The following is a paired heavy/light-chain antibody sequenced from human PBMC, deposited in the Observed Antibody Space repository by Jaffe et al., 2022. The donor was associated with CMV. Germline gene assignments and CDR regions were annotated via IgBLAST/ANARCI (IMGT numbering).Heavy chain of an antibody. Sequence: EVQLLESGGGLVQPGGSLRLSCAASGFTFNNYAMSWVRQLPGKGLEWVSALTGSGGHTYYADSVKGRFTISRDNSQNTLYLQMNSLRAADTAVYYCAKDLGAYSDYDYGLWDYWGQGTQVTVSS. D-gene: IGHD5-12*01. J-gene: IGHJ4*02. CDR1: GFTFNNYA. CDR2: LTGSGGHT. CDR3: AKDLGAYSDYDYGLWDY. V-gene: IGHV3-23*01.
Light chain of an antibody. CDR3: QQADSFPRT. CDR2: AAN. CDR1: QGINSW. J-gene: IGKJ1*01. V-gene: IGKV1D-12*01. Sequence: DIRMTQSPSSVSASVGDKVTISCRASQGINSWLAWYQQKPGKAPKLLIYAANTLHSGAPSRFSGSGSGTDFTLTISSLQPEDFATYYCQQADSFPRTFGLGT.